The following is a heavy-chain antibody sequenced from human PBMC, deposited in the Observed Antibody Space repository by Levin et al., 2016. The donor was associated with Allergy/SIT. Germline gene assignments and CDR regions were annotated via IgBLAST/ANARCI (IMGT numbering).Heavy chain of an antibody. Sequence: SETLSLTCTVSGGSIGDYYWSWIRQPPGKGLEWIGYIYYTGTTNYKPSLKSRVTISVDTSKSQFSLKLSSVTAADTAVYYCARDQGPYRGRHHYFDYWGQGTLVTVSS. V-gene: IGHV4-59*01. CDR1: GGSIGDYY. CDR2: IYYTGTT. J-gene: IGHJ4*02. CDR3: ARDQGPYRGRHHYFDY. D-gene: IGHD1-26*01.